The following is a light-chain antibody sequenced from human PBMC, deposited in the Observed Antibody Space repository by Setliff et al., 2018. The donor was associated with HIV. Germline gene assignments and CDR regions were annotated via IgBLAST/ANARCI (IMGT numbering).Light chain of an antibody. CDR3: SSYAITNTLP. CDR1: SSDVGGYNY. CDR2: EVS. V-gene: IGLV2-14*01. J-gene: IGLJ1*01. Sequence: QSALAQPASVSGSPGQSITTAENWTSSDVGGYNYVSWYQQHPGKAPKLIIYEVSNRPSGVSNRFSGSKSGNTASLTISGLQAEDEADYYCSSYAITNTLPFGTGTKVTVL.